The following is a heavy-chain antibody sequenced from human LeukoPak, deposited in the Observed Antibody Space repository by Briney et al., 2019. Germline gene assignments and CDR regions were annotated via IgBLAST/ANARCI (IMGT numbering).Heavy chain of an antibody. J-gene: IGHJ4*02. D-gene: IGHD3-10*01. CDR1: GFTFSSYS. V-gene: IGHV3-21*01. Sequence: GGSLRLSCAASGFTFSSYSMNWVRQAPGKGLEWVSSISSSSSYIYYADSVKGRFTISRDNAKNPLYLQMNSLRAEDTAAYYCARDGPGGYYPTTPFDYWGQGTLVTVSS. CDR2: ISSSSSYI. CDR3: ARDGPGGYYPTTPFDY.